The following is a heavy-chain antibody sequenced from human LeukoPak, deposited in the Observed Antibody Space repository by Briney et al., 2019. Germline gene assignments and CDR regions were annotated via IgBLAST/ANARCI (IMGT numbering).Heavy chain of an antibody. D-gene: IGHD2-15*01. CDR1: GFTFSSYA. CDR2: ISYDGSNK. J-gene: IGHJ6*02. V-gene: IGHV3-30*04. Sequence: PGRSLRLSCAASGFTFSSYAMRWVRQAPGKGLEWVAVISYDGSNKYYADSVKGRFTISRDNSKNTLYLQMNSLRAEDTAVYYCASLGYCSGGSCYSHYYYYGMDVWGQGTTVTVSS. CDR3: ASLGYCSGGSCYSHYYYYGMDV.